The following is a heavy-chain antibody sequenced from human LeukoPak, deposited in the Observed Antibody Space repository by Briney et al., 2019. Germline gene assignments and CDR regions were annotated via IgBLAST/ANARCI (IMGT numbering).Heavy chain of an antibody. Sequence: QPSETLSLTCAVYGGSFSGYYWSWIRQPPGKGLEWIGEINHSGSTNYNPSLKSRVTISVDTSKNQFSLKLSSVTAADTAVYYCARRSANYATVDYWGQGTLVTVSS. D-gene: IGHD4/OR15-4a*01. CDR1: GGSFSGYY. CDR2: INHSGST. V-gene: IGHV4-34*01. J-gene: IGHJ4*02. CDR3: ARRSANYATVDY.